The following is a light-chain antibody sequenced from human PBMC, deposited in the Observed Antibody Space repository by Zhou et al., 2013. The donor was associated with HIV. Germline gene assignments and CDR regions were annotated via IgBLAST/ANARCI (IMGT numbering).Light chain of an antibody. Sequence: EIVLTQSPATLSLSPGERATLSCRTSQSVGSYLNWYHQKPGQAPRLLIFDASNRATGIPARFSGSGSGTDFTLTISSLEPEDSAVYCQHRTNWPWTFGQGTTVE. J-gene: IGKJ1*01. CDR1: QSVGSY. CDR2: DAS. CDR3: QHRTNWPWT. V-gene: IGKV3-11*01.